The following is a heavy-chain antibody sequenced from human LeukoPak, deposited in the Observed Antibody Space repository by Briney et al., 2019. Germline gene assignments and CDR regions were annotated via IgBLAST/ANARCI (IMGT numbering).Heavy chain of an antibody. CDR2: ISAYNGNT. CDR1: GYTFTSYG. Sequence: ASVKVSCKASGYTFTSYGISWVRQAPGQGLEWMGWISAYNGNTNYAQKLQGRVTMTTDTSTSTAYMELRSLRSDDTAVYYCARGTYGGYDLEYYYYYMDVWGKGTTVTVSS. V-gene: IGHV1-18*01. J-gene: IGHJ6*03. CDR3: ARGTYGGYDLEYYYYYMDV. D-gene: IGHD5-12*01.